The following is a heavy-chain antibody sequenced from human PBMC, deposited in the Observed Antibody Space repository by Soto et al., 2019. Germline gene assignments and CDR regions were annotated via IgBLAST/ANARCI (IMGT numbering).Heavy chain of an antibody. D-gene: IGHD3-3*01. CDR1: GYTFTSYG. Sequence: ASVKVSCKASGYTFTSYGISWVRQAPGQGLEWKGWISVYNGNTNYAKKLQGKVTMTTDTSTSTAYMELRSLRSDDTAVYYCARVYDFWSGYSNPFDFWGRG. J-gene: IGHJ4*02. CDR3: ARVYDFWSGYSNPFDF. V-gene: IGHV1-18*01. CDR2: ISVYNGNT.